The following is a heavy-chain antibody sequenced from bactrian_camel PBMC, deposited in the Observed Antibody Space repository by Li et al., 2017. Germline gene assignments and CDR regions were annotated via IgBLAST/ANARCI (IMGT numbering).Heavy chain of an antibody. CDR2: ICPGYGTT. CDR1: EFTFTGYC. Sequence: HVQLVESGGGSVQSGGSLRLSCTSSEFTFTGYCMGWFRQAPGKEREGVAAICPGYGTTYYADSVKGRFTISQDNAKNTLILQLNSLKTEDTATYYCAAGPPGSWYWGFSRWGQGTQVTVS. V-gene: IGHV3S1*01. D-gene: IGHD6*01. CDR3: AAGPPGSWYWGFSR. J-gene: IGHJ4*01.